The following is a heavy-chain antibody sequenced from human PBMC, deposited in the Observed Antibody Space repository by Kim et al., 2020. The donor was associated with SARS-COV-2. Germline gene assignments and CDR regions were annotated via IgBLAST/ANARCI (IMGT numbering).Heavy chain of an antibody. CDR3: ARAGSGWTNYYYYYGMDV. V-gene: IGHV6-1*01. CDR2: TYYRSKWYN. D-gene: IGHD6-19*01. CDR1: GDSVPSNSAA. J-gene: IGHJ6*02. Sequence: SQTLSLTCAISGDSVPSNSAAWNWIRQSPSRGLEWLGRTYYRSKWYNDYAVSVKSRITINPDTSKNQFSLQLNSVTPEDTAVYYCARAGSGWTNYYYYYGMDVWGQGTTVTVSS.